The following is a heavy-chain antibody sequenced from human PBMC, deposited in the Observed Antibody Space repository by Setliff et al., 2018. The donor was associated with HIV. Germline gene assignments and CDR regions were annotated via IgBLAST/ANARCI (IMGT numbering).Heavy chain of an antibody. J-gene: IGHJ3*02. D-gene: IGHD4-17*01. CDR3: ARDTVDLYAFDI. V-gene: IGHV1-69*05. CDR1: GYTFVSYD. CDR2: IIPIFGTA. Sequence: SVKVSCKASGYTFVSYDINWVRQATGQGLEWMGGIIPIFGTANYAQKFQGRVTITRDTSASTAYMELSSLRSEDTAVYYCARDTVDLYAFDIWGQGTMVTVSS.